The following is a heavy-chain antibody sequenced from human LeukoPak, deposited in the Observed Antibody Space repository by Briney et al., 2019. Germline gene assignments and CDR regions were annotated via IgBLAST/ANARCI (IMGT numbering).Heavy chain of an antibody. V-gene: IGHV3-30-3*01. J-gene: IGHJ4*01. D-gene: IGHD3-3*01. CDR2: ITYDGSTE. Sequence: PGGSLRLSCAASGFTFSSYAMHWVCQAPGKGLEWAAPITYDGSTENYADSVKGRFTISRDNSKNTLYLEMNSLGPEDTAIYYCAREKRGGYYPGYWGHGTLVTVSS. CDR3: AREKRGGYYPGY. CDR1: GFTFSSYA.